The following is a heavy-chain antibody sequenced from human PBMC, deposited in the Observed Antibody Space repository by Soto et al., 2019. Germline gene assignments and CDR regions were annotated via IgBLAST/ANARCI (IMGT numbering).Heavy chain of an antibody. J-gene: IGHJ4*02. V-gene: IGHV4-59*01. CDR3: AREQYNWKL. Sequence: PSETLSLTCSVSGVSITSYYWTWIRHPPGKGLEWIGYVYHTGNTYYNPSLKSRVTISLDTSKNQVSPRLRSVTAADTAVYYCAREQYNWKLWGQGTLVTISS. CDR1: GVSITSYY. D-gene: IGHD1-20*01. CDR2: VYHTGNT.